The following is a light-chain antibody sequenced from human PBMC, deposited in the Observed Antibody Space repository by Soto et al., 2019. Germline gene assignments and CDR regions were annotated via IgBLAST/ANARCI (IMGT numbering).Light chain of an antibody. Sequence: QSVLTQPPSASGSPGQSVTISCTGTKNDIGVYDFVSWYQHHPGKAPRLIIYEVVQRPSGVPDRFSGSKSGNTASLTVSGLKAADEGDYFCKSYAGSNTYVFGSGTKPTVL. CDR1: KNDIGVYDF. J-gene: IGLJ1*01. V-gene: IGLV2-8*01. CDR2: EVV. CDR3: KSYAGSNTYV.